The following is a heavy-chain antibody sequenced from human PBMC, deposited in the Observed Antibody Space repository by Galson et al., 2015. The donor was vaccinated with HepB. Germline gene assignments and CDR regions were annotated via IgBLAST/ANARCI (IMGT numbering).Heavy chain of an antibody. D-gene: IGHD2-2*01. CDR1: GGTFSSYA. V-gene: IGHV1-69*13. J-gene: IGHJ5*02. Sequence: SVKVSCKASGGTFSSYAISWVRQAPGQGLEWMGGIIPIFGTANYAQKFQGRVTITADESTSTAYMELSSLRSEDTAVYYCARDYCSSTSCYTSRWFDPWGQGTLVTVSS. CDR3: ARDYCSSTSCYTSRWFDP. CDR2: IIPIFGTA.